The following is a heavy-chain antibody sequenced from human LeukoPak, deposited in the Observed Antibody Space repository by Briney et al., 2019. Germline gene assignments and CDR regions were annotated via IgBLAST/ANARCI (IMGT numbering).Heavy chain of an antibody. D-gene: IGHD5-18*01. J-gene: IGHJ4*02. CDR3: GKTTAGYSSGQKPAWPVDY. V-gene: IGHV3-23*01. Sequence: GGSLRLSCEASGFTFGSFAMYWVRQAPGRGLDWIAGIFGSGGSPHYADSVKGRFTISRDNSKNTVYLQINSLRAEDTAVYYCGKTTAGYSSGQKPAWPVDYWGQGTLVTVSS. CDR2: IFGSGGSP. CDR1: GFTFGSFA.